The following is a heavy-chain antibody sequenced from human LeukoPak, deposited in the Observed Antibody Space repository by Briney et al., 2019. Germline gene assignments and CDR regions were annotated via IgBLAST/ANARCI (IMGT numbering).Heavy chain of an antibody. CDR1: GFTFSSYG. CDR3: ARVTVRPWYYFDY. J-gene: IGHJ4*02. Sequence: GGSLRLSCAASGFTFSSYGMHWVRQAPGKGLEWVSVIYSGGSTYYADSVKGRFTISRDNSKNTLYLQMNSLRAEDTAVYYCARVTVRPWYYFDYWGQGTLVTVSS. CDR2: IYSGGST. D-gene: IGHD4/OR15-4a*01. V-gene: IGHV3-66*01.